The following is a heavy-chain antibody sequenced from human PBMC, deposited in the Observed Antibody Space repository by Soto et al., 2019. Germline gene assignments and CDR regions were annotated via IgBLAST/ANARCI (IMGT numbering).Heavy chain of an antibody. J-gene: IGHJ4*02. V-gene: IGHV3-23*01. CDR1: GFSFTNFA. CDR3: AKDDFTDRGDDYFDY. D-gene: IGHD2-21*02. CDR2: IGASGDIT. Sequence: PGGSLRLSCAASGFSFTNFAMSWVRQAPGKGLEWVAGIGASGDITGYADSVKGRLSISRDNSKNTLYLQLNSLRFEDTAVYYCAKDDFTDRGDDYFDYWGPGTLVTVSS.